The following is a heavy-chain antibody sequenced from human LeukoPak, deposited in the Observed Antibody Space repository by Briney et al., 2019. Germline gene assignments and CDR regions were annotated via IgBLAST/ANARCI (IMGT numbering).Heavy chain of an antibody. Sequence: SETLSLTCTVSGGSISSYYWSWIRQPPGKGLEWIGYIYYSGSTNYNPSLQSRVTISVDTSKNQFSLKLSSVTAADTAVYFCARGYSSRLIHYWGQGTLVTVSS. CDR1: GGSISSYY. D-gene: IGHD6-13*01. CDR3: ARGYSSRLIHY. J-gene: IGHJ4*02. V-gene: IGHV4-59*01. CDR2: IYYSGST.